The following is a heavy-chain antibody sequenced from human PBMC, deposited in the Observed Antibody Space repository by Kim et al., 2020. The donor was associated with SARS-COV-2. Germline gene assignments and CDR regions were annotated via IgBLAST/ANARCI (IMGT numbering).Heavy chain of an antibody. V-gene: IGHV3-53*01. D-gene: IGHD2-2*01. Sequence: SEKGRFTISRDNSKNTLYLQMNSLRAEDTAVYYCASQRVVPAAHHGSFDYWGQGTLVTVSS. J-gene: IGHJ4*02. CDR3: ASQRVVPAAHHGSFDY.